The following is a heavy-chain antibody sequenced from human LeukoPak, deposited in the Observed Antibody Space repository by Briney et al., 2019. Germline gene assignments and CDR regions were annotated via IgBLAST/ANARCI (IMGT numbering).Heavy chain of an antibody. D-gene: IGHD3-10*02. CDR1: GFKFSSYS. Sequence: GGSLRLSCAASGFKFSSYSMKWVRQAPGKGLEWVSFISSSSSYIYYADSLKGRFTISRDNAKNSLYMQMNSLRAEDTAVYYCARGTMFPYYFDYWGQGTLVTVSS. J-gene: IGHJ4*02. CDR3: ARGTMFPYYFDY. CDR2: ISSSSSYI. V-gene: IGHV3-21*01.